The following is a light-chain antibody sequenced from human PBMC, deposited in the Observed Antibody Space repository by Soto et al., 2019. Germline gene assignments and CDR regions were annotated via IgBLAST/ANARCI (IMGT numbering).Light chain of an antibody. CDR2: ATS. CDR3: QQLKTYPFT. CDR1: QVTSNY. Sequence: DIQLTQSPSFLSSSVGDRFTITFLASQVTSNYLAWYQQKAGKAPKLLIYATSTLQSGVPSRFSGSGSGTEFTLTISSLQPEDFATYYCQQLKTYPFTFGQGTRLENK. V-gene: IGKV1-9*01. J-gene: IGKJ5*01.